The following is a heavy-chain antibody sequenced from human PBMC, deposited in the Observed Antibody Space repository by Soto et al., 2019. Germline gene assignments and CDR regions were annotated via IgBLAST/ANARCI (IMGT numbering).Heavy chain of an antibody. J-gene: IGHJ6*02. CDR3: ARDGRWLGPYYYYGMDD. V-gene: IGHV6-1*01. CDR2: TYYRSKWYN. D-gene: IGHD3-10*01. Sequence: SQTLSLTCAISGDSVSSNSAAWNWIRQSPSRGLEWLGRTYYRSKWYNDYAVSVKSRITINPDTSKNQFSLQLNSVTPEDTAVYYCARDGRWLGPYYYYGMDDWGQGTTVTVSS. CDR1: GDSVSSNSAA.